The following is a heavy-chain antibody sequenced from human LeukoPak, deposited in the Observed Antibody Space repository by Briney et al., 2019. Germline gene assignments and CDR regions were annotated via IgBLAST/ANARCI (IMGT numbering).Heavy chain of an antibody. J-gene: IGHJ4*02. D-gene: IGHD3-9*01. CDR1: GFTFSNYA. CDR3: SKWGDYDVLTGYYVSDY. V-gene: IGHV3-23*01. Sequence: GGSLRLSCAASGFTFSNYAMSWVRQAPGKGLEWVSAITGSGGNTYYADSVKGRFTISRDNSKNTVFLQMNSLRAEDTAVYYCSKWGDYDVLTGYYVSDYWGQGTLVTVSS. CDR2: ITGSGGNT.